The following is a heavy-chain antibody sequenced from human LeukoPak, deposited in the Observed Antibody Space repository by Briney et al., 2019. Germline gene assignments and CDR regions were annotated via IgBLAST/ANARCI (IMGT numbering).Heavy chain of an antibody. D-gene: IGHD5-24*01. CDR2: ISSSSSTI. J-gene: IGHJ4*02. CDR3: ASMPLEMATTGHGY. V-gene: IGHV3-48*01. Sequence: GGSLRLSCAASGFTVSSNYMSWVRQAPGKGLEWVSYISSSSSTIYYADSVKGRFTISRDNAKNSLYLQMNSLRAEDTAVYYCASMPLEMATTGHGYWGQGTLVTVSS. CDR1: GFTVSSNY.